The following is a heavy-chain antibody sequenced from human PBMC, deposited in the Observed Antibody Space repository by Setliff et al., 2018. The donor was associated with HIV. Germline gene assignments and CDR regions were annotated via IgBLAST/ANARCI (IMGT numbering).Heavy chain of an antibody. Sequence: PSETLSLTCIVSGGSITRGDEYWSWIRQPAGKGPEWVGRIYYTGSTDFNPSLKSRVSISIDTSNSRFSLSLTSVTAADTAVYYCARDVPWGDYYYYMDAWGKGTTVTVSS. CDR3: ARDVPWGDYYYYMDA. D-gene: IGHD3-16*01. J-gene: IGHJ6*03. CDR1: GGSITRGDEY. CDR2: IYYTGST. V-gene: IGHV4-61*10.